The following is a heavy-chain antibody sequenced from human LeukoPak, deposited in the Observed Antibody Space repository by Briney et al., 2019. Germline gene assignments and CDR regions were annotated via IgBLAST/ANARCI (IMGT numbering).Heavy chain of an antibody. Sequence: ASVKVSCKASGGTFSSCAISWVRQAPGQGLEWMGRIIPIFGTANYAQKFQGRVTITTDESTSTAYMELSSLRSEDTAVYYCARVRIAAHANWFDPWGQGTLVTVSS. CDR3: ARVRIAAHANWFDP. CDR1: GGTFSSCA. D-gene: IGHD6-6*01. J-gene: IGHJ5*02. CDR2: IIPIFGTA. V-gene: IGHV1-69*05.